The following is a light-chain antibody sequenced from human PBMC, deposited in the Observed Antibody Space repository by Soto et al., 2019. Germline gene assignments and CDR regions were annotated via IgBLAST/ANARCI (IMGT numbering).Light chain of an antibody. V-gene: IGKV4-1*01. J-gene: IGKJ5*01. CDR2: KAS. Sequence: DIVMTQSPDSLAVSLGERATINCKSSQSVLSNFNDKNYLAWYQQKPGKAPKILIYKASSLESGVPSRFSGRGSGTDFTFTISSLQPDDSGTYYCQQYDDLPITFGQGTRLEIK. CDR1: QSVLSNFNDKNY. CDR3: QQYDDLPIT.